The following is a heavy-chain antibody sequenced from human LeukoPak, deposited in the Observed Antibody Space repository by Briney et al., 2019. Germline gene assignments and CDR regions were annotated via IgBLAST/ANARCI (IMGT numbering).Heavy chain of an antibody. Sequence: PGGSLRLSCAASGFAVGSNYMNWVRQAPGKGLEWVSVYYIGGTTYYADSVRDRFIISRDTTKNTIYLQMNSLRPEDTALYYCARGFLRDGYIYTYSFDFWGQGILVTVSS. D-gene: IGHD5-18*01. V-gene: IGHV3-66*01. J-gene: IGHJ4*02. CDR3: ARGFLRDGYIYTYSFDF. CDR1: GFAVGSNY. CDR2: YYIGGTT.